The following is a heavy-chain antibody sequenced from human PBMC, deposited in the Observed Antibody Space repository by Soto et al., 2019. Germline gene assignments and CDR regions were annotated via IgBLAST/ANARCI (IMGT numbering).Heavy chain of an antibody. CDR1: GYTFTSYG. CDR3: ARNFGDCDESSGKFDY. V-gene: IGHV1-18*01. D-gene: IGHD3-22*01. CDR2: ISAYNGNT. J-gene: IGHJ4*02. Sequence: QVQLVQSGAEVKKPGASVKVSCKASGYTFTSYGISWVRQAPGQGLEWMGWISAYNGNTNYAQKLQGRVTMTTDTXAXXAYMELRSLRSDDTAVYYCARNFGDCDESSGKFDYWGQGTLVTVSS.